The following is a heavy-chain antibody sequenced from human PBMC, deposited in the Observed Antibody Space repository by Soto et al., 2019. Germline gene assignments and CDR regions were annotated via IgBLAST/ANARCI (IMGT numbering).Heavy chain of an antibody. J-gene: IGHJ6*02. CDR1: GGSISSYY. CDR3: ARSNPYYDFWSGRYYYYYGMDV. V-gene: IGHV4-59*01. D-gene: IGHD3-3*01. Sequence: PSETLSLTCTVSGGSISSYYWSWIRQPPGKGLEWIGYIYYSGSTNYNPSLKSRVTISVDTSKNQFSLKLSSVTAADTAVYYCARSNPYYDFWSGRYYYYYGMDVWGQGTLVTVSS. CDR2: IYYSGST.